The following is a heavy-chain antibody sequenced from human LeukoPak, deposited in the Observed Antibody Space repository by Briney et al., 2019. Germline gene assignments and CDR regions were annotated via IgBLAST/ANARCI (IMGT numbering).Heavy chain of an antibody. Sequence: SVKVSCKASGGTFSSYTISWVRQAPGQGLEWMGRIIPILGIANYAQKFQGRVTITADKSTSTAYMELSSLRSEDTAVYYCASESGSYNDAFGIWGQGTMVTVSS. J-gene: IGHJ3*02. V-gene: IGHV1-69*02. CDR2: IIPILGIA. CDR1: GGTFSSYT. CDR3: ASESGSYNDAFGI. D-gene: IGHD1-26*01.